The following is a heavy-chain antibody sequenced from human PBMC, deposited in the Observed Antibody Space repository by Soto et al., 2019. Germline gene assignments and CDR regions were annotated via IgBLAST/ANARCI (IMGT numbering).Heavy chain of an antibody. Sequence: SETLSLTCTVSGGSISTFYWSWVRQPAGKGLEWIGRISSSGSTSFNPSLESRVAMSVDTSKNHFSLNLSSVTAADMAVYYCAREGSYSAYNFAHGIQLWSFDFWGQGALVTVSS. D-gene: IGHD5-12*01. CDR2: ISSSGST. CDR3: AREGSYSAYNFAHGIQLWSFDF. CDR1: GGSISTFY. V-gene: IGHV4-4*07. J-gene: IGHJ4*02.